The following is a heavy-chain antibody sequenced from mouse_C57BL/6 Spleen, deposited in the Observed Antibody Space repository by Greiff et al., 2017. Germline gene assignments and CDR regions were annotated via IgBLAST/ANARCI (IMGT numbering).Heavy chain of an antibody. V-gene: IGHV1-66*01. CDR3: ASSTVVRHYYAMDY. CDR2: IYPGSGNT. D-gene: IGHD1-1*01. Sequence: QVQLQQSGPELVKPGASVKISCKASGYSFTSYYIHWVKQRPGQGLEWIGWIYPGSGNTKYNEKFKGKDTLTADTSSSTAYMQLSSLTSEDSAVYYCASSTVVRHYYAMDYWGQGTSVTVSS. J-gene: IGHJ4*01. CDR1: GYSFTSYY.